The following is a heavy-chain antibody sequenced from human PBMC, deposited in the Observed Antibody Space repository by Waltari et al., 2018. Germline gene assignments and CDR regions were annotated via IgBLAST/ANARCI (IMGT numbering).Heavy chain of an antibody. CDR2: IYPGVDT. CDR1: GYSIIGCDF. D-gene: IGHD2-15*01. J-gene: IGHJ4*02. V-gene: IGHV4-38-2*01. CDR3: ARRGRLSSYFFDY. Sequence: QLHLQESGPGLLQPSETLSLPSAVSGYSIIGCDFWGWIRQPPGKGLEWIGSIYPGVDTYFNPSLKSRVTISVDKSKNQYSLNLRSMTAADTAVYYCARRGRLSSYFFDYWGQGTLVTVSS.